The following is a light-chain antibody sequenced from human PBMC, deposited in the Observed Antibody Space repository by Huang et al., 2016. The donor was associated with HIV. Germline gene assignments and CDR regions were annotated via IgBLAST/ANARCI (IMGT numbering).Light chain of an antibody. CDR2: GSS. CDR3: QQYDSLYT. Sequence: IQMTQSPASLSAYVGDRVTISCQANQDIRSYLNWYQQKPGNAPRLLIYGSSNLQAGVPSRCSGNGSGTDFTITISSLQSEDIATYYCQQYDSLYTFGQGTRLEIK. CDR1: QDIRSY. V-gene: IGKV1-33*01. J-gene: IGKJ2*01.